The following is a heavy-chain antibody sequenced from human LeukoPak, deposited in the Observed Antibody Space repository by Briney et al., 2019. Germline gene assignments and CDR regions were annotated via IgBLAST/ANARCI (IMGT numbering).Heavy chain of an antibody. CDR2: MNPNSGNT. D-gene: IGHD6-13*01. V-gene: IGHV1-8*01. J-gene: IGHJ6*02. Sequence: ASVKVSCKASGYTFTSYDINWVRQATGQGLEWMGWMNPNSGNTGCAQKFQGRVTMTRNTSISTAYMELSSLRSEDTAVYYCARGGYSSRPANQVRGVYYYGMDVWGQGTTVTVSS. CDR3: ARGGYSSRPANQVRGVYYYGMDV. CDR1: GYTFTSYD.